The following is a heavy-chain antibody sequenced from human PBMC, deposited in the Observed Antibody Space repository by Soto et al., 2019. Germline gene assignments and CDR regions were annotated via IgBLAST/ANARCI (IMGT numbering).Heavy chain of an antibody. Sequence: ASVKVSCKASGYTFTGYYMHWVRQAPGQGLEWMGWINPNSGGTNYAQKFQGRVTMTRDTSISTAYMELSRLRSDDTAVYYCARDRRLYYYDSSGSTPLDAFDIWRELPMVTVSS. D-gene: IGHD3-22*01. CDR3: ARDRRLYYYDSSGSTPLDAFDI. V-gene: IGHV1-2*02. CDR1: GYTFTGYY. J-gene: IGHJ3*02. CDR2: INPNSGGT.